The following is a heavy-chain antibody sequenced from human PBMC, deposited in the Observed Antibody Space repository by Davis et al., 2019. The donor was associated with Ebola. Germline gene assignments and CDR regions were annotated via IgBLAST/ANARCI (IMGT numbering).Heavy chain of an antibody. CDR3: ARGWLQPDS. Sequence: GESLKISCAASGFNFNTYAMNWVRQAPGKGLEWVSSITSSSSHIYYADSVKGRFTISRDNSKNTLYLQMNSLRAEDTAVYYCARGWLQPDSWGQGTLVTVSS. J-gene: IGHJ4*02. CDR1: GFNFNTYA. CDR2: ITSSSSHI. V-gene: IGHV3-21*01. D-gene: IGHD5-24*01.